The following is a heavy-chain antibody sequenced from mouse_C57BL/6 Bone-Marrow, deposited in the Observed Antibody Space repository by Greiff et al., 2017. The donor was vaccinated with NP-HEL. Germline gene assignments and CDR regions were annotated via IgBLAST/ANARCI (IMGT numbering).Heavy chain of an antibody. Sequence: EVQGVESGGGLVQSGRSLRLSCATSGFTFSDFYMEWVRQAPGKGLEWIAASRNKANDYTTEYSASVKGRFIVSRDTSQSILYLQMNALRAEDTAIYYCARDLLRAMDYWGQGTSVTVSS. CDR2: SRNKANDYTT. J-gene: IGHJ4*01. D-gene: IGHD1-1*01. CDR1: GFTFSDFY. CDR3: ARDLLRAMDY. V-gene: IGHV7-1*01.